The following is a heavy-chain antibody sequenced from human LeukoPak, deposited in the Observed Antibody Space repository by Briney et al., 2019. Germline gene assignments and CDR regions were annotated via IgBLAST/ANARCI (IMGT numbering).Heavy chain of an antibody. CDR3: ARSRGGSGSQHYYYYYMDV. CDR2: ISSRGGFI. Sequence: PGGSLRLSCAASGFTFSSYSMHWVRQAPGKGLEWVSSISSRGGFIYCADSVKGRFTISRDNAKNSLYLQMNSLRAEDTALYYCARSRGGSGSQHYYYYYMDVWGKGTTVTVSS. J-gene: IGHJ6*03. CDR1: GFTFSSYS. D-gene: IGHD3-10*01. V-gene: IGHV3-21*04.